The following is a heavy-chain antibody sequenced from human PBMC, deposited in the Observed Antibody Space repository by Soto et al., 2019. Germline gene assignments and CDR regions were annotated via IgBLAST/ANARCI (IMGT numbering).Heavy chain of an antibody. CDR3: AKSERWLQLNPFDY. D-gene: IGHD5-12*01. Sequence: AGGSLRLSCAASGFTFSSYGMHWVRQAPGKGLEWVAVISYDGSNKYYADSVKGRFTISRDNSKNTLYLQMNSLRAEDTAVYYCAKSERWLQLNPFDYWGQGTLVTVSS. V-gene: IGHV3-30*18. CDR2: ISYDGSNK. CDR1: GFTFSSYG. J-gene: IGHJ4*02.